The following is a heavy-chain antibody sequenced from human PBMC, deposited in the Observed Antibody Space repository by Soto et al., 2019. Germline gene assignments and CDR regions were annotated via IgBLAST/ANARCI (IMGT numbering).Heavy chain of an antibody. J-gene: IGHJ2*01. V-gene: IGHV1-69*12. D-gene: IGHD5-12*01. CDR3: ASHMATITIGRWYFDL. Sequence: QVQLVQSGAEVKKPGSSVKVSCKASGGTFSSYAISWVRQAPGQGLEWMGGIIPIFGTANYAQKFQGRVTITADESTSTAYMALSSLRSEDTAVYYCASHMATITIGRWYFDLWGRGTLVTVSS. CDR2: IIPIFGTA. CDR1: GGTFSSYA.